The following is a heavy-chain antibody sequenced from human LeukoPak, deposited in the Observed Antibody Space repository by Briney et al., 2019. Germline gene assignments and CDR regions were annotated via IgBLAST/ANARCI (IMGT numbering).Heavy chain of an antibody. D-gene: IGHD6-25*01. J-gene: IGHJ4*02. V-gene: IGHV1-18*01. CDR2: ISAYNGNT. CDR3: ARHPDSSGAVFYFDY. Sequence: ASVKVSCKASGYTFTSYGISWVRQAPGQGLEWMGWISAYNGNTNYAQKLQGRVTMTTDTSTSTAYLQWSSLKASDTAMYYCARHPDSSGAVFYFDYWGQGTLVTVSS. CDR1: GYTFTSYG.